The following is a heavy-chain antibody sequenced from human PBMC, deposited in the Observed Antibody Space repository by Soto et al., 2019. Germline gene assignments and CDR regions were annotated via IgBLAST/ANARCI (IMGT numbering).Heavy chain of an antibody. D-gene: IGHD6-13*01. J-gene: IGHJ5*02. Sequence: SETLSLNCTVSGGSIRSYYGSWFLQPPGKGLEWLGYIYNSGSTNYNPSLKSRVTISVDTSKNQFSLKLSCVTAADTAVYYCARHITAAAGTRNLFDPWGQGTLVTVS. V-gene: IGHV4-59*08. CDR3: ARHITAAAGTRNLFDP. CDR1: GGSIRSYY. CDR2: IYNSGST.